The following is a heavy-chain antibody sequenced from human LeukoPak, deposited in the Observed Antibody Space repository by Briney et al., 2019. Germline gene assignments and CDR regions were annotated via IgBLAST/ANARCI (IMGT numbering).Heavy chain of an antibody. CDR1: GFTFSSYA. D-gene: IGHD3-10*01. CDR2: ISGSGGST. J-gene: IGHJ3*02. V-gene: IGHV3-23*01. Sequence: PGGSLRLSCAASGFTFSSYAMSWARQAPGKGLEWVSAISGSGGSTYYADSVKGRFTISRDNSKNTLYLQMNSLRAEDTAVYYCARSVFRTWFGEFDAFDIWGQGTMVTVSS. CDR3: ARSVFRTWFGEFDAFDI.